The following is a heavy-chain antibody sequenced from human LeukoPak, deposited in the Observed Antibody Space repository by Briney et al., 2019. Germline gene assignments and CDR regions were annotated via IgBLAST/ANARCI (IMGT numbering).Heavy chain of an antibody. J-gene: IGHJ4*02. CDR2: IRSKAYGGTT. CDR1: GFTFGDYA. CDR3: TRDTVVAVAGTRGFLLH. Sequence: GGSLRLSCTASGFTFGDYAMSWFRQAPGKGLEWVGFIRSKAYGGTTEYAASVKGRFTISRDDSKSIAYLQMNSLKTEDTAVYYCTRDTVVAVAGTRGFLLHWGQGTLVTVSS. D-gene: IGHD6-19*01. V-gene: IGHV3-49*03.